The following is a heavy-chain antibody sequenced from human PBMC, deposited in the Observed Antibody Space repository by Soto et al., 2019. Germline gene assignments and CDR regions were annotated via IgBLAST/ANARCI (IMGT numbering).Heavy chain of an antibody. CDR1: GFTFSNYA. CDR2: IGAGT. V-gene: IGHV3-23*01. D-gene: IGHD3-10*01. CDR3: ARLATGSNTDV. J-gene: IGHJ6*02. Sequence: EVQLLESGGDLVQPGGSLRLSCAASGFTFSNYAMIWVRQAPGEGLEWVSFIGAGTDYADSVKGRFTTSRDNSKNTLYLQMDSLRAEDTAEYYCARLATGSNTDVWGQGTTVTVSS.